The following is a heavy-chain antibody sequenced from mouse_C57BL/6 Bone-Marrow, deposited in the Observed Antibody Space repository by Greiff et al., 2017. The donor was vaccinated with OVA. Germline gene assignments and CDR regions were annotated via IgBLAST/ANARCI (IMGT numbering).Heavy chain of an antibody. J-gene: IGHJ3*01. CDR2: INPNNGGT. CDR1: GYTFTDYN. D-gene: IGHD2-3*01. V-gene: IGHV1-18*01. CDR3: ASPLYDGYYGGCAY. Sequence: VQLQQSGPELVKPGASVKIPCKASGYTFTDYNMDWVKQSHGKSLEWIGDINPNNGGTIYNQKFKGKATLTVDKSSSTAYMELRSLTSEDTAVYYCASPLYDGYYGGCAYWGQGTLVTVSA.